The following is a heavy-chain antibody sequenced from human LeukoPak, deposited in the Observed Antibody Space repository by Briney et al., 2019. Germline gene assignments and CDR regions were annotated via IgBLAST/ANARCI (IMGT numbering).Heavy chain of an antibody. Sequence: SETLSLTCTVSGGSISSGGYYWSWIRQHPGKGLEWIGYIYYSGSTYYNPSLKSRVTISVDTSKNQFSLKLSSVTAADTAVYYCARYYGSGSHHPDAFDIWGQGTMVTVSS. CDR2: IYYSGST. V-gene: IGHV4-31*03. CDR1: GGSISSGGYY. CDR3: ARYYGSGSHHPDAFDI. D-gene: IGHD3-10*01. J-gene: IGHJ3*02.